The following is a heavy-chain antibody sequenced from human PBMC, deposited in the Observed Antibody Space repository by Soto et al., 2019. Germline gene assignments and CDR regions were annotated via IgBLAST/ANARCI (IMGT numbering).Heavy chain of an antibody. CDR3: AKDQSYYYDSSGSRAEY. CDR2: INHSGST. J-gene: IGHJ4*02. CDR1: GGSFSGYY. V-gene: IGHV4-34*01. Sequence: PSETLSLTCAVYGGSFSGYYWSWIRQPPGKGLEWIGEINHSGSTNYNPSLKSRVTISVDTSKNTLYLQMNSLRAEDTAVYYCAKDQSYYYDSSGSRAEYWGQGTLVTVSS. D-gene: IGHD3-22*01.